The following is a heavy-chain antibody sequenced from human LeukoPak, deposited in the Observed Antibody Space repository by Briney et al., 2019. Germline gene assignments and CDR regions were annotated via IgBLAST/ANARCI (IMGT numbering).Heavy chain of an antibody. CDR1: GASIRSHY. Sequence: PSETLSLTCFFSGASIRSHYWNWIRQPPGKGLEWIGYIYYSGGTKYNSSLKSRVTISEDTSKNQFSLKLSSVTAADTAVYYCARSGIAAAEVDYWGQGTLVTVSS. CDR2: IYYSGGT. J-gene: IGHJ4*02. CDR3: ARSGIAAAEVDY. D-gene: IGHD6-13*01. V-gene: IGHV4-59*08.